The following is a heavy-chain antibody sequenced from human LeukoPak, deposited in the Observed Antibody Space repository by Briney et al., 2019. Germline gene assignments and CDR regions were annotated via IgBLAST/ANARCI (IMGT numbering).Heavy chain of an antibody. V-gene: IGHV3-30*04. D-gene: IGHD4-17*01. CDR3: ARESYGDYEGWFDP. J-gene: IGHJ5*02. Sequence: PGGSLRLSCAASGFTFSSYAMHWVRQAPGKGLEWVAVISYDGSNKYYADSVKGRFTISRDNSKNTLYLQMNSLRAEDTAVYYCARESYGDYEGWFDPWGQGTLVTVSS. CDR1: GFTFSSYA. CDR2: ISYDGSNK.